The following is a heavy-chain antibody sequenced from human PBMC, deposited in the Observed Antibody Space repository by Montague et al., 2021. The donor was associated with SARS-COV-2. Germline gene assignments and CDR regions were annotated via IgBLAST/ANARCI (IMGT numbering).Heavy chain of an antibody. Sequence: SETLSLTCAVYGGSLSGYYWSWIRQPPEKGLEWIGEINHSANTKXNPSLESPVTISIDTSKNQFSLKMTSVAAADTATYYCASGIYPSGSYYNRYYYGLNIWGPGTTVIVSS. J-gene: IGHJ6*02. CDR1: GGSLSGYY. D-gene: IGHD3-10*01. CDR2: INHSANT. V-gene: IGHV4-34*01. CDR3: ASGIYPSGSYYNRYYYGLNI.